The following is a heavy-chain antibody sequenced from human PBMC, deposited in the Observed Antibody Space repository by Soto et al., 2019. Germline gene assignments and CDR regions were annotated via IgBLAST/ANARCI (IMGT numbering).Heavy chain of an antibody. V-gene: IGHV4-4*02. J-gene: IGHJ4*02. Sequence: QVQLQESGPGLVEPSGTLSLTCAVSGDSISSSHWWSWVRQPPGKGLEWIGEIFHSGATKYNPSLESRVTMSVDKSNNQLSLKLRSVTAADTAVYYCAIQLERGDLPEGFEYWGQGTLATVSS. CDR2: IFHSGAT. D-gene: IGHD1-1*01. CDR1: GDSISSSHW. CDR3: AIQLERGDLPEGFEY.